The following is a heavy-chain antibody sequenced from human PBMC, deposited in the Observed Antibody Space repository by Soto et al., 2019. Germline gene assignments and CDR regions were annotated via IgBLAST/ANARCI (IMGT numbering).Heavy chain of an antibody. V-gene: IGHV1-69*13. D-gene: IGHD2-2*01. J-gene: IGHJ6*02. Sequence: SVKVSCKPSGGTFGSYAISWLRQAPGQGLEWMGGIIPFFGSPNYAQKFQGRVTITADESTSTAYMELTSLRSEDTAVYYCARYCSSTTGRKYHYYGMDVWGQGTTVTVSS. CDR1: GGTFGSYA. CDR3: ARYCSSTTGRKYHYYGMDV. CDR2: IIPFFGSP.